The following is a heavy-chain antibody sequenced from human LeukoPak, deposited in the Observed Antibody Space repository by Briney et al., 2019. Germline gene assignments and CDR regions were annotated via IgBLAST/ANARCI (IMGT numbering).Heavy chain of an antibody. V-gene: IGHV3-7*01. CDR1: GFTFSSYW. D-gene: IGHD3-10*01. CDR3: AGPPQASSFDI. CDR2: IKQDGSEK. Sequence: GGSLRLSCAASGFTFSSYWMSWVRQAPGKGLEWVANIKQDGSEKYYVDSVKGRFTISRDNAKNSLYLQMNSLRAADTAVYYCAGPPQASSFDIWGQGTMVTVSS. J-gene: IGHJ3*02.